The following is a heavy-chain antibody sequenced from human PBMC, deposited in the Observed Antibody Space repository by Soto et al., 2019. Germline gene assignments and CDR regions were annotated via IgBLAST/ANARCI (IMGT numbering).Heavy chain of an antibody. V-gene: IGHV1-69*04. CDR3: AREEEYSYGHPTGDY. CDR1: GGTFSSYT. J-gene: IGHJ4*02. CDR2: IIPILGIA. Sequence: SVKVSCKASGGTFSSYTISWVRQAPGQGLEWMGRIIPILGIANYAQKFQGRVTITADESTSTAYMELSSLRSEDTAVYYCAREEEYSYGHPTGDYWGQGTLVTVSS. D-gene: IGHD5-18*01.